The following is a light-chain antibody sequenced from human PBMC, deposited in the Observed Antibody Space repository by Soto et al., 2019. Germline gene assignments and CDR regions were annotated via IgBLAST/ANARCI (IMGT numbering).Light chain of an antibody. CDR2: DVS. Sequence: QSVLTQPASVSGSPGQSITISCTGTSSDVGGYNYVSWYQHHPGKAPKLIIYDVSNRPSGISNRFSGSKSGNTASLTISGLQAEDEADYYCSSYTSSGTLLCVFGTGTKVTVL. CDR1: SSDVGGYNY. V-gene: IGLV2-14*03. CDR3: SSYTSSGTLLCV. J-gene: IGLJ1*01.